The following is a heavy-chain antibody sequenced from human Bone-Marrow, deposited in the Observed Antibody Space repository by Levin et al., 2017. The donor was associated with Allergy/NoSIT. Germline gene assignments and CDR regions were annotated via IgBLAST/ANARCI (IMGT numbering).Heavy chain of an antibody. D-gene: IGHD6-19*01. V-gene: IGHV3-48*03. J-gene: IGHJ6*03. CDR1: GFIFSGYE. CDR3: VRDNVAVAVSSFFYHYMDV. CDR2: ITNTGSAI. Sequence: GESLKISCVASGFIFSGYEMNWVRQAPGKGLEWLSLITNTGSAIYYADSVKGRFTISRDNAKNSLYLQMNSLRAEDTAVYYCVRDNVAVAVSSFFYHYMDVWGKGTTVTVSS.